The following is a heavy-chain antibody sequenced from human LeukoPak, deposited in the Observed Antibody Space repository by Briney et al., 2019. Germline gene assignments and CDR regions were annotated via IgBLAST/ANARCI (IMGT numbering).Heavy chain of an antibody. J-gene: IGHJ4*02. V-gene: IGHV6-1*01. Sequence: SQTLSLTCAISGDSFSSYSAAWIWIRQSPSRGLEWLGRTYYRSKWYNDYAVSVKSRITINPDTSKNKFSLQLNSVTHEDTAVYYCAGGPPRNYYDSSGYYYVLDYWGQGALVTVSS. CDR1: GDSFSSYSAA. CDR3: AGGPPRNYYDSSGYYYVLDY. CDR2: TYYRSKWYN. D-gene: IGHD3-22*01.